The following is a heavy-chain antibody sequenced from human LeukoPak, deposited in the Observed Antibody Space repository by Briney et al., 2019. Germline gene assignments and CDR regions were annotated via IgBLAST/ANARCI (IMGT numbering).Heavy chain of an antibody. V-gene: IGHV1-24*01. CDR2: FDPEDGET. J-gene: IGHJ6*03. CDR1: GYTLTELS. Sequence: ASVKVSCKVSGYTLTELSMHWVRQAPGKGLEWMGGFDPEDGETIYAQKFQGRVTMTEDTSTDTAYMELSSLRSEDTAVYYCATNDCSGGSCYSEDYYYYMDVWGKGTTVTVS. CDR3: ATNDCSGGSCYSEDYYYYMDV. D-gene: IGHD2-15*01.